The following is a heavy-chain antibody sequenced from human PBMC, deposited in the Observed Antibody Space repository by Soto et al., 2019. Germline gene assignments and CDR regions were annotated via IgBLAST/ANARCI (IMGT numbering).Heavy chain of an antibody. CDR2: INSGGRT. CDR3: VKDLRPDGVWDFDY. CDR1: GFTFSSYT. V-gene: IGHV3-23*01. Sequence: EVQLLESGGGLVQPGGSLRLSCAASGFTFSSYTMNWVRQAPGKGLEWVSGINSGGRTYYADSVKGRFTISRDDSKNTLYLQIIILRAEDTAVYYCVKDLRPDGVWDFDYWGQGTLVTVSS. D-gene: IGHD4-17*01. J-gene: IGHJ4*02.